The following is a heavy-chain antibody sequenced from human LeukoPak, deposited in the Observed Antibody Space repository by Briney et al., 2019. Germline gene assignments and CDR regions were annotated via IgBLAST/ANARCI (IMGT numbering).Heavy chain of an antibody. CDR1: GYTFTSNG. CDR3: ASLGGGSTVTTYLNY. CDR2: ISAYNGNT. D-gene: IGHD4-17*01. V-gene: IGHV1-18*01. J-gene: IGHJ4*02. Sequence: ASVKVSCKASGYTFTSNGISWVRQAPGQGLEWMGWISAYNGNTNYEQKLQGRVTMTTDTSTSTAYMELRSLRSDDTAVYYCASLGGGSTVTTYLNYWGQGTLVIVSS.